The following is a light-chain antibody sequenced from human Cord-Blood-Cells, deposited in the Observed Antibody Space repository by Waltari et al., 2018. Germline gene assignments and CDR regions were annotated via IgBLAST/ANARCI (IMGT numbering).Light chain of an antibody. CDR2: EVS. CDR3: MQGIHLRT. V-gene: IGKV2-29*02. J-gene: IGKJ1*01. Sequence: DIVMTQTPLSLSVTPGQPASISCKPSQSLLHSDGKTYLYWYLQKPGQSPQLLIYEVSSRVSGVPDRFSGSGSGTDFTLKISRVEAEDVGVYYCMQGIHLRTFGQGTKVEIK. CDR1: QSLLHSDGKTY.